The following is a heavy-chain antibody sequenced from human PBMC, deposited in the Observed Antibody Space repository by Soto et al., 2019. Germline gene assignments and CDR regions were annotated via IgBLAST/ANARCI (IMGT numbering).Heavy chain of an antibody. CDR1: GGSISSGGYY. CDR3: ARDQKYCSSTSCYAGWFDP. V-gene: IGHV4-31*01. CDR2: IYYSGST. Sequence: QVQLQESGPGLVKPSQTLSLTCTVSGGSISSGGYYWSWIRQHPGKGLEWIGYIYYSGSTYYNPSLKSLVTISVDTSKNQFSLKLSSVTAADTAVYYCARDQKYCSSTSCYAGWFDPWGQGTLVTVSS. J-gene: IGHJ5*02. D-gene: IGHD2-2*01.